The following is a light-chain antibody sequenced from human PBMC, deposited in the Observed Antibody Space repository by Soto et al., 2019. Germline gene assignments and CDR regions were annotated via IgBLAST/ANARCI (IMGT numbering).Light chain of an antibody. V-gene: IGKV1-12*01. CDR2: AAS. J-gene: IGKJ3*01. Sequence: DIQMTQSPSSVSASVGDRVTITCRASQGIDSWLAWYQQKPGKAPKLLIYAASNLQSVVPSRFRGSGSGIDFHLTISNLQPEDVATYYCQQTNRFPPTFVPGTKVDIK. CDR3: QQTNRFPPT. CDR1: QGIDSW.